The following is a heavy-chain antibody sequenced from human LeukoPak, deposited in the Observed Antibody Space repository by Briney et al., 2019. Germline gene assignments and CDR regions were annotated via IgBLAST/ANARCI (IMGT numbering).Heavy chain of an antibody. Sequence: GRSLRLSCAASGFTFSSYGMRWVRQAPGKGLEWVAVISYDGSNTYYADSVKGRFTISRDNSKNTLYLQMNSLRAEDTAVYYSAKDSLGYCSSGSCDLVGAFDFWGQGTMVTVSS. D-gene: IGHD2-15*01. CDR2: ISYDGSNT. V-gene: IGHV3-30*04. CDR1: GFTFSSYG. CDR3: AKDSLGYCSSGSCDLVGAFDF. J-gene: IGHJ3*01.